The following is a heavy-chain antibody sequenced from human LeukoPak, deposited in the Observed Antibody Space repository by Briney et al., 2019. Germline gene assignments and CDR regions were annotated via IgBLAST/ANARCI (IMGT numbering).Heavy chain of an antibody. CDR1: EYTFTNYW. Sequence: GESLKISCKGSEYTFTNYWIGWVRQMPGKGLEWMGIIYPGDSSIRYSPSFQGQATNSADTTITTSYEQWRSLQASDTTVYYCSRQESGVYGMDVWGQGTTVTVSS. J-gene: IGHJ6*02. V-gene: IGHV5-51*01. CDR3: SRQESGVYGMDV. CDR2: IYPGDSSI.